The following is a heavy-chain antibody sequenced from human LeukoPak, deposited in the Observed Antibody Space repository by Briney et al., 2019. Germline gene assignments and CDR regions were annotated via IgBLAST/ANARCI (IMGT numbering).Heavy chain of an antibody. J-gene: IGHJ4*02. Sequence: GGSLRLSSAASGFTLSTYAMSWVRQAPGKGLEWVRVISASGGSTYSADSVKGRFTFSRDNSKNTLYLQMNSLRAEDTAVYYCARGADLWFGESLPFDYWGQGTLVTVSS. D-gene: IGHD3-10*01. CDR3: ARGADLWFGESLPFDY. CDR1: GFTLSTYA. V-gene: IGHV3-23*01. CDR2: ISASGGST.